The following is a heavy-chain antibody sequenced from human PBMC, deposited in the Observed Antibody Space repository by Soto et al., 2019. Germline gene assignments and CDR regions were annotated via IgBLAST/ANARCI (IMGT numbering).Heavy chain of an antibody. Sequence: GASVKVSCKASGYTFTGYYMHWVRQAPGQGLEWMGWINPNSGGTNYAQKFQGWVTMTRDTSISTAYMELSRLRSDDTAVYYCARDGYDFWSGLYGMDVWGQGTTVTVSS. CDR2: INPNSGGT. J-gene: IGHJ6*02. CDR1: GYTFTGYY. D-gene: IGHD3-3*01. CDR3: ARDGYDFWSGLYGMDV. V-gene: IGHV1-2*04.